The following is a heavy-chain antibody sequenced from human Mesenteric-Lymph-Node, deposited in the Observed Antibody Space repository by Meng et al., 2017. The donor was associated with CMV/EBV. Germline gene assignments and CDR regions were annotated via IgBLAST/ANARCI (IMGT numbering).Heavy chain of an antibody. D-gene: IGHD3-22*01. CDR2: ISGSGGST. J-gene: IGHJ4*02. CDR3: AKSNDSSGYYYDY. CDR1: GFTFSSYA. V-gene: IGHV3-23*01. Sequence: GESLKISCAASGFTFSSYAMSWVRQAPGKGLEWVSAISGSGGSTYYADSVKGRFTISRDNSKNTLYLQMNSLRAEDTAVYYCAKSNDSSGYYYDYWGQGTLVTVSS.